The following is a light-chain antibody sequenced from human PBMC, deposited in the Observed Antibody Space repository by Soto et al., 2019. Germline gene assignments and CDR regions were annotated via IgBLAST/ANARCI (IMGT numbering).Light chain of an antibody. CDR1: SSDVGGYNY. J-gene: IGLJ1*01. Sequence: QSALTQPASVSGSPGQSITISCTGTSSDVGGYNYVSWYQLHPGKAPKLIIYEVSHRPSGASNHFSGYKSGNMASLTISGLQAEDEADYYCSSYTSTSTPCVFGTGTKLTVL. CDR2: EVS. CDR3: SSYTSTSTPCV. V-gene: IGLV2-14*01.